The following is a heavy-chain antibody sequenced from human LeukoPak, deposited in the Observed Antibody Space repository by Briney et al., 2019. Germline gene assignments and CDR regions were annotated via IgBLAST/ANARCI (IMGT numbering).Heavy chain of an antibody. CDR2: VTSSSNYI. CDR1: GFTFSIYS. V-gene: IGHV3-21*01. Sequence: GGSLRLSCAASGFTFSIYSMNWVRQAPGKGLEWLSSVTSSSNYIYYADSVKGRFTISRDNVQNSLYLQMNSLRAEDTAMYYCARDRGYFDNWGQGTLVTVSS. CDR3: ARDRGYFDN. J-gene: IGHJ4*02.